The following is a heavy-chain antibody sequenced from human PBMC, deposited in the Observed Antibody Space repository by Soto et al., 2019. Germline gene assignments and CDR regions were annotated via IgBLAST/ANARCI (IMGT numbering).Heavy chain of an antibody. CDR3: TRHSSSGYIFDY. Sequence: PGGSLRLSCAASGFTFSCSAMHWVRQSSGKGLEWVGRIRSKANSYATAYAASVKGRFTISRDDSKNTAYLQMNSLKTEDTAVYYCTRHSSSGYIFDYWGQGTLVTVSS. CDR1: GFTFSCSA. J-gene: IGHJ4*02. CDR2: IRSKANSYAT. V-gene: IGHV3-73*01. D-gene: IGHD3-22*01.